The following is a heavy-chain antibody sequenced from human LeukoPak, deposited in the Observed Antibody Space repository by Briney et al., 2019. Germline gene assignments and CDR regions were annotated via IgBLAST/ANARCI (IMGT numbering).Heavy chain of an antibody. D-gene: IGHD3-10*01. CDR2: INPSGGST. J-gene: IGHJ4*02. Sequence: ASVKVSCKASGGTFSSYAISWVRQAPGQGLEWMGLINPSGGSTSYAQKFQGRVTMTRDTSTSTVYMELSSLRSEDTAVYYCARGGVGFQDYWGQGTLVTVSS. CDR1: GGTFSSYA. V-gene: IGHV1-46*01. CDR3: ARGGVGFQDY.